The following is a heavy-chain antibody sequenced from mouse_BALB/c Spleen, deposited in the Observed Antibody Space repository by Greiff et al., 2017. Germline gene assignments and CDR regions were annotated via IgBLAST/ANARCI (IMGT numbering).Heavy chain of an antibody. D-gene: IGHD2-1*01. CDR3: AREGGNYAFGYYAMDY. V-gene: IGHV1-14*01. CDR2: INPYNDGT. CDR1: GYTFTSYV. J-gene: IGHJ4*01. Sequence: EVQLQQSGPELVKPGASVKMSCKASGYTFTSYVMHWVKQKPGQGLEWIGHINPYNDGTKYNEKFKGKATLTSDKSSSTAYMELSSLTSEDSAVYYCAREGGNYAFGYYAMDYWGQGTSVTVSS.